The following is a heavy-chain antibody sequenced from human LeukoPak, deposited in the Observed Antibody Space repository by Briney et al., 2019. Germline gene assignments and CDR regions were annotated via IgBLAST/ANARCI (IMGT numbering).Heavy chain of an antibody. V-gene: IGHV4-4*09. CDR1: GGSISSYY. J-gene: IGHJ4*02. CDR3: ARLGIRSSSSADY. Sequence: ASETLSLTCTVSGGSISSYYWSWIRQPPGKGLEWIGYIYTSGSTNYNPSLKSRVTISVDTSKSQFSLKLSSVTAADTAVYYCARLGIRSSSSADYWGQGTLVTVSS. CDR2: IYTSGST. D-gene: IGHD6-6*01.